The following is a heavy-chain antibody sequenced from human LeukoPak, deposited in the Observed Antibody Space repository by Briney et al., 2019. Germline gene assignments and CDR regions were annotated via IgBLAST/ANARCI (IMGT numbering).Heavy chain of an antibody. J-gene: IGHJ3*02. V-gene: IGHV4-4*07. CDR1: GGSISSYY. Sequence: SETLSLTCTVSGGSISSYYWSWIRQPAGKGLEWIGRIYTSGSTNYNPSLKSRVTMSVDTSKNQFSLKLSSVTAADTAVYYCARTPTLYDSSGYAPLNDAFDIWGQGTMVTVSS. CDR3: ARTPTLYDSSGYAPLNDAFDI. CDR2: IYTSGST. D-gene: IGHD3-22*01.